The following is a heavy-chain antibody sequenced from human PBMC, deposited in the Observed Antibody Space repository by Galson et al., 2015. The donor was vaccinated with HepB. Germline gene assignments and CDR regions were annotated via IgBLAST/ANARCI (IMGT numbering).Heavy chain of an antibody. Sequence: SLRLSCAASGFTFNTYDMHWIRQTPGKGLEWVSAIGAAGDTFYPGSVKGRFTISRENAKNSLYLQMNSLRAGDTAIYYCARGGGGGGYCTDDNCFSGWFDPWGQGTLVTVSS. CDR1: GFTFNTYD. J-gene: IGHJ5*02. CDR2: IGAAGDT. V-gene: IGHV3-13*04. CDR3: ARGGGGGGYCTDDNCFSGWFDP. D-gene: IGHD2-15*01.